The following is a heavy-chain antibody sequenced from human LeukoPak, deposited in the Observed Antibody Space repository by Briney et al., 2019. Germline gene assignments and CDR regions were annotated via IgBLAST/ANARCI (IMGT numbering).Heavy chain of an antibody. CDR3: ARDWGNWDFDY. D-gene: IGHD1-1*01. V-gene: IGHV3-30*04. CDR2: ISNDGSKK. J-gene: IGHJ4*02. Sequence: PGGSLRLSCAASGFTFSSYALHWVRQAPGKGLEWVAVISNDGSKKDYADSVKGRFTISRDYAKNSLYLQMNSLRAEDTAVYYCARDWGNWDFDYWGQGTLVIVSS. CDR1: GFTFSSYA.